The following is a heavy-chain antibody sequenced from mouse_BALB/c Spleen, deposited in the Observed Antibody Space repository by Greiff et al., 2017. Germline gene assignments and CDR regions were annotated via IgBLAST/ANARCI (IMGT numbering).Heavy chain of an antibody. CDR3: ARHDYGSSYWFAY. CDR2: ISSGGGST. V-gene: IGHV5-12-1*01. Sequence: EVKVVESGGGLVKPGGSLKLSCAASGFAFSSYDMSWVRQTPEKRLEWVAYISSGGGSTYYPDTVKGRFTISRDNAKNTLYLQMSSLKSEDTAMYYCARHDYGSSYWFAYWGQGTLVTVSA. J-gene: IGHJ3*01. CDR1: GFAFSSYD. D-gene: IGHD1-1*01.